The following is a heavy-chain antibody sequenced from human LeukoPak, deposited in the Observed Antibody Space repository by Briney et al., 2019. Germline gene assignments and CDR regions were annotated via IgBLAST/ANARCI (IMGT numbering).Heavy chain of an antibody. J-gene: IGHJ4*02. CDR1: GGSISSYY. D-gene: IGHD5-12*01. V-gene: IGHV4-59*01. CDR2: IYYSGST. CDR3: ARSQMKWL. Sequence: SETLSLTCTVSGGSISSYYWSWIRQPPGKGLEWIGYIYYSGSTNYNPSLKSRISIDTSKNQFSLKLSSVTAADTAVYYCARSQMKWLWGQGTLVTVSS.